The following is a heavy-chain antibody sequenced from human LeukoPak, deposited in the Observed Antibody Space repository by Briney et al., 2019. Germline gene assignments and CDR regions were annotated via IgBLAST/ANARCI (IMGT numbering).Heavy chain of an antibody. D-gene: IGHD3-10*01. CDR2: IYHSGST. V-gene: IGHV4-30-2*01. Sequence: SSDTLSLTCAVSGGSISSGGYSWRWIRQPPGRGLEWIGYIYHSGSTYYNPSLKSRVTISVDRSKNQFSLKLSSVTAADTAVYYCASGFGEFDHAFDIWGQGTMVTVSS. J-gene: IGHJ3*02. CDR3: ASGFGEFDHAFDI. CDR1: GGSISSGGYS.